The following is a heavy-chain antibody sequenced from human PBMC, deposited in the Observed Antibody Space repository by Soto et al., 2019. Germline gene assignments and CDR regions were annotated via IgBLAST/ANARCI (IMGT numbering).Heavy chain of an antibody. Sequence: GGSLRLSCAASGFTFRSFTMNWVCQAPGKGLEWVSTISSNSAYIYYTDALRGRFTISRDNAKNSLHLQMNSLRAEDTAVYYCTRDASRDSSARGWFDPWGPGTLVTVSS. J-gene: IGHJ5*02. CDR1: GFTFRSFT. D-gene: IGHD6-13*01. CDR3: TRDASRDSSARGWFDP. CDR2: ISSNSAYI. V-gene: IGHV3-21*01.